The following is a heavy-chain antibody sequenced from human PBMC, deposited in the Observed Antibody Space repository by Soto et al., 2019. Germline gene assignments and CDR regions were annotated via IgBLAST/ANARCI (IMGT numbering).Heavy chain of an antibody. CDR3: AEGGEGYCSGTSCLYHMDA. V-gene: IGHV3-23*01. J-gene: IGHJ6*03. Sequence: EVQLLESGGGLVQPGGSRRLSCAASGFTFSSYAMSWVRQAPGKGLEWVSTISDSGSTYYADSVKGRFTISRDISKNTLDGQMSRLRAQGTAVYYCAEGGEGYCSGTSCLYHMDAWGKGTTVTVSS. CDR2: ISDSGST. CDR1: GFTFSSYA. D-gene: IGHD2-15*01.